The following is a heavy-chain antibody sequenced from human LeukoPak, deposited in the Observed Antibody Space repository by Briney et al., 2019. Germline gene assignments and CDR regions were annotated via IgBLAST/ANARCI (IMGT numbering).Heavy chain of an antibody. Sequence: GGSLRLSCAASGFTFSTYNMNWVRQAPGKGLEWVSSISSSSSYIYYADSVKGRFTISRDNAKNSLYLQMNSLRAEDTAVYYCARTDIVATILDYWGQGTLVTVSS. J-gene: IGHJ4*02. CDR2: ISSSSSYI. CDR3: ARTDIVATILDY. CDR1: GFTFSTYN. V-gene: IGHV3-21*01. D-gene: IGHD5-12*01.